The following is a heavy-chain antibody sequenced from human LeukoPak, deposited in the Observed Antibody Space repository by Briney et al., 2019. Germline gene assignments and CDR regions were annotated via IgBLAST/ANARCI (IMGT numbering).Heavy chain of an antibody. D-gene: IGHD1-14*01. V-gene: IGHV3-21*01. Sequence: AGGSLRLSCAAPGFTFSSYSMSWVRQAPGKGLEWVSYITSSGTYIYYADSLKGRFTISRDNAKNSLSLQMNSLRAEDTAVYYCARGGTDYNLVYWGQGTLVTVSS. J-gene: IGHJ4*02. CDR2: ITSSGTYI. CDR3: ARGGTDYNLVY. CDR1: GFTFSSYS.